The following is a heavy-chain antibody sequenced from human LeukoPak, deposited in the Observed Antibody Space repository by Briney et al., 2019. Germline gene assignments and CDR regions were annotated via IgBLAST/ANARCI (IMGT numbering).Heavy chain of an antibody. CDR2: INTNNGGT. V-gene: IGHV1-2*02. D-gene: IGHD5-12*01. J-gene: IGHJ4*02. CDR1: GYTFTGYL. Sequence: ASVKVSCNASGYTFTGYLLHWVRQAPGQGVVWLGWINTNNGGTNYAQSFQGRVTRTRDTAITTVYMELSRRRSGDTAVYYCVRVGGYSGYDPRGYFDYWGQGTLVTVSS. CDR3: VRVGGYSGYDPRGYFDY.